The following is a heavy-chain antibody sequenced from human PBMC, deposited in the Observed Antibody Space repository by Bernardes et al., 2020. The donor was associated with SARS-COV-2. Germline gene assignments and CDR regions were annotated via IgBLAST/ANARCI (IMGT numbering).Heavy chain of an antibody. CDR2: LNPNSGHT. D-gene: IGHD3-22*01. J-gene: IGHJ6*02. CDR1: GYSFTAYD. V-gene: IGHV1-8*01. Sequence: ASVKVSCKASGYSFTAYDINWVRQAPGQGLEWMGWLNPNSGHTGYPQKFQGRVTVTRNTSINTAHMELRGLVSDDTAMYYCARAGYYFDRSAYYPGLDVWGQGTTVTVTS. CDR3: ARAGYYFDRSAYYPGLDV.